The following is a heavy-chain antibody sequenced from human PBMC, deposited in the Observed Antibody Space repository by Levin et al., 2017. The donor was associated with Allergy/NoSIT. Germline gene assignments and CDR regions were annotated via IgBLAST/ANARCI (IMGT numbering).Heavy chain of an antibody. CDR3: ARQLGNFWSGYNYFDY. J-gene: IGHJ4*02. CDR1: GFTFSSYE. Sequence: GGSLRLSCAASGFTFSSYEMNWVRRAPGKGLEWVSYISSTGSTIYSADSVKGRFTISRDNAKNSLYLHMNSLRAEDTAVYYCARQLGNFWSGYNYFDYGGQGTLVTVS. V-gene: IGHV3-48*03. CDR2: ISSTGSTI. D-gene: IGHD3-3*01.